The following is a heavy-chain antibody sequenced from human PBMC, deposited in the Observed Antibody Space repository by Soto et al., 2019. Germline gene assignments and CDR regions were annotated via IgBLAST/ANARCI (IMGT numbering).Heavy chain of an antibody. Sequence: VGSLSLSSAASGFNFSSYEMNWVRQAPGKGLEWVSYISSSGSTIYYADSVKGRFTISRDNAKNSLYLQMNSLRAEDTAVYYCARDRRIQWIQLWPSVVVKDYWGQGTLVTVSS. CDR2: ISSSGSTI. J-gene: IGHJ4*02. CDR1: GFNFSSYE. V-gene: IGHV3-48*03. CDR3: ARDRRIQWIQLWPSVVVKDY. D-gene: IGHD5-18*01.